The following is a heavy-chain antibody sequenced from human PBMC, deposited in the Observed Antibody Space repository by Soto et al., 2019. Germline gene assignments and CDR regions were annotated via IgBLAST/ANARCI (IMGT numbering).Heavy chain of an antibody. J-gene: IGHJ4*02. D-gene: IGHD4-17*01. V-gene: IGHV1-69*08. CDR1: GGPVSSYT. CDR3: AGDSGRSDYAFDF. CDR2: IIPLLGRA. Sequence: QVQLVQSGAEVKKPGSSVKVSCKASGGPVSSYTLSWVRQAPGEGLEWMGRIIPLLGRATYAEKFQARITISANKSTSTVYMDLSSLRSEDTAVYFCAGDSGRSDYAFDFWGQGTLVTVSP.